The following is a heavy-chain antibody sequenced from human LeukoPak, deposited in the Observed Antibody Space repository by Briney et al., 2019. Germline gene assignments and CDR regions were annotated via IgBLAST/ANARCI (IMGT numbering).Heavy chain of an antibody. Sequence: ASVKVSCKASGYTFTSYGISWVRQAPGQGLEWMGWISSYNVNTNYAQKFQGRVTMTTDTSTTTAYMELRSLRSDDTAVYYCARAYDFWSGSLNWFDPWGQGTLVTVSS. CDR2: ISSYNVNT. CDR1: GYTFTSYG. J-gene: IGHJ5*02. V-gene: IGHV1-18*01. D-gene: IGHD3-3*01. CDR3: ARAYDFWSGSLNWFDP.